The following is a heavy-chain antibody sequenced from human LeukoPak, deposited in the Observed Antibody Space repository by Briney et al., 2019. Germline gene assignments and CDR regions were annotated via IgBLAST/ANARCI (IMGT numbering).Heavy chain of an antibody. D-gene: IGHD3-22*01. V-gene: IGHV4-61*02. Sequence: ASETLSLTCTVSGGSISSGSYYWSWIRQPAGKGLEWIGRIYTSGSTNYNPSLKSRVTISVDTSKNQFSLKLSSVTAADTAVYYCARDPDYYDSSGYGYWGQGTLVTVSS. CDR2: IYTSGST. J-gene: IGHJ4*02. CDR3: ARDPDYYDSSGYGY. CDR1: GGSISSGSYY.